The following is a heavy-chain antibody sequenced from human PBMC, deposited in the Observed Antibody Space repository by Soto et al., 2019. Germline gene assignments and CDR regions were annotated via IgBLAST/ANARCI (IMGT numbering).Heavy chain of an antibody. D-gene: IGHD3-9*01. J-gene: IGHJ3*02. Sequence: GGSLRLSCAASGFTFSSYEMNWVRQAPGKGLEWVSYISSSGSTIYYADSVKGRFTISRDNAKNSLYLQMNSLRAEDTAVYYCAREDDYDNLTGYDAFDIWGQGTMVTVSS. V-gene: IGHV3-48*03. CDR1: GFTFSSYE. CDR3: AREDDYDNLTGYDAFDI. CDR2: ISSSGSTI.